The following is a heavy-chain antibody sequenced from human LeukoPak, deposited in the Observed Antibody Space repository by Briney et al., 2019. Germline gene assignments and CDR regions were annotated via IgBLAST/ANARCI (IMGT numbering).Heavy chain of an antibody. CDR2: ISRRDDYT. CDR3: ANDYRSGSFHDF. Sequence: GGSLRLSCAASGCAFSSYAMSWVRQPPGKGLEWVSVISRRDDYTYYADSVKGRFTISRDNSKNTLYLQVNTLRAEDTAVYYCANDYRSGSFHDFWGQGTLITVSS. J-gene: IGHJ4*02. V-gene: IGHV3-23*01. D-gene: IGHD3-10*01. CDR1: GCAFSSYA.